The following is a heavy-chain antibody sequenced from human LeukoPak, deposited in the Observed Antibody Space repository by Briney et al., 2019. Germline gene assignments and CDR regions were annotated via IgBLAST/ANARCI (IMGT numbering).Heavy chain of an antibody. CDR3: ARAKAVAVFDY. J-gene: IGHJ4*02. CDR2: ISGGGGST. V-gene: IGHV3-23*01. D-gene: IGHD6-19*01. Sequence: WVSTISGGGGSTYYAASVKGRFTISRDNSKNTLYLQVNSLRAEDTAVYYCARAKAVAVFDYWGQGTLVTVSS.